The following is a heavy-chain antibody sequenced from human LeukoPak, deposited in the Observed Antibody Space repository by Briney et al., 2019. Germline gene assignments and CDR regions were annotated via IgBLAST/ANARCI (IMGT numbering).Heavy chain of an antibody. CDR2: IYTSGST. CDR1: GGSISSGSYY. V-gene: IGHV4-61*02. CDR3: AREAMVRDPEY. J-gene: IGHJ4*02. D-gene: IGHD3-10*01. Sequence: SQTLSLTCTVSGGSISSGSYYWSWIRQPAGKGLEWIGRIYTSGSTNYNPSLKSRVTISVDTSKNQFSLKLSSVTAADTAVYYCAREAMVRDPEYWGQGTLVTVSS.